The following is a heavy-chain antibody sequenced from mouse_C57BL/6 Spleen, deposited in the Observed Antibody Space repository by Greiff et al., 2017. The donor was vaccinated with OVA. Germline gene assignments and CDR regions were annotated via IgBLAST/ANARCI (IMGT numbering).Heavy chain of an antibody. CDR1: GYTFTSYW. CDR3: AREGDSSGYRFAY. CDR2: IYPSDSET. D-gene: IGHD3-2*02. V-gene: IGHV1-61*01. J-gene: IGHJ3*01. Sequence: QVQLQQPGAELVRPGSSVKLSCKASGYTFTSYWMDWVKQRPGQGLEWIGNIYPSDSETHYNQKFKDKATLTVDKSSSTAYMQLSSLTSEDSAVYYCAREGDSSGYRFAYWGQGTLVTVSA.